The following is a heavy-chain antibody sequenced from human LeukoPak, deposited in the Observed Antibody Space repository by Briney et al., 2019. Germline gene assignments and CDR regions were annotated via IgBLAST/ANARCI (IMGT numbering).Heavy chain of an antibody. J-gene: IGHJ4*02. CDR1: GFTFSTYA. CDR2: ISGSGGST. Sequence: PGGSLRLSCAASGFTFSTYAMSWVRQTPGKGLEWVSAISGSGGSTYYADSVKGRFTISRDNSKNTLYLQMNSLRAEDTAVYYCAKERYIVVVPAAMVDYWGQGTLVTVSS. V-gene: IGHV3-23*01. D-gene: IGHD2-2*01. CDR3: AKERYIVVVPAAMVDY.